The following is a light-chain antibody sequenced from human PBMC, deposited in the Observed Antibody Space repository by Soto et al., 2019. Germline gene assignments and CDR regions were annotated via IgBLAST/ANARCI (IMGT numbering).Light chain of an antibody. J-gene: IGKJ5*01. Sequence: ETVLTQSPATVSLSPGDRATLPCRASQSVSSNKLAWYQQKPGQAPRLLIYAASSRATGIPDRFSGSGSGTDCTLTISRLEPEDFAVYYCQQYGSSPITFGQGTRLEIK. CDR2: AAS. V-gene: IGKV3-20*01. CDR1: QSVSSNK. CDR3: QQYGSSPIT.